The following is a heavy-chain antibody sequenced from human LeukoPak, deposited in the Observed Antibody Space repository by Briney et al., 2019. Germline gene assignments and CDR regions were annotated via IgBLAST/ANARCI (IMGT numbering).Heavy chain of an antibody. CDR2: KSYDGSNK. Sequence: GGSLRLSCAASGFTFNNYAMHWVRQAPGKGLEWVAVKSYDGSNKYYADFVKGRFTLSRDNAKNSLYLQMNSLRVEDTAVYYCARDDPRGLDYWGQGTLVTVSS. V-gene: IGHV3-30-3*01. J-gene: IGHJ4*02. CDR1: GFTFNNYA. CDR3: ARDDPRGLDY.